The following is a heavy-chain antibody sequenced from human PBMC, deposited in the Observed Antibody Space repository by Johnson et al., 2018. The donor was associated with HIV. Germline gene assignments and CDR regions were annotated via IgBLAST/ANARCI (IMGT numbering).Heavy chain of an antibody. CDR3: AKDWCTERDGDAFDI. CDR2: INRNGGST. J-gene: IGHJ3*02. D-gene: IGHD4/OR15-4a*01. Sequence: VLLVESGGGLVQPGGSLRLSCAASGFTFDDYCMSWIRQGPGKGLEWVSCINRNGGSTGYADSVKGRFTISRDNAKNTLYLQMNSLRAEDTAVDYCAKDWCTERDGDAFDIWGQGTMVTVSS. V-gene: IGHV3-20*04. CDR1: GFTFDDYC.